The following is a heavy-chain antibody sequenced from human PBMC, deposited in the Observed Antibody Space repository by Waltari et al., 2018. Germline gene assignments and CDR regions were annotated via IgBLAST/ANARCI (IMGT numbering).Heavy chain of an antibody. CDR2: IYHSGST. J-gene: IGHJ4*02. CDR1: GYSISSGYY. Sequence: QVQLQESGPGLVKPSETLSLTCAVSGYSISSGYYWGWIRQPPGKGLEWIGSIYHSGSTYHNPSLKSRVTISVDTSKNQFSLKLGSVTAADTAVYYCARASVTYYDFWSGYPYYFDYWGQGTLVTVSS. V-gene: IGHV4-38-2*01. CDR3: ARASVTYYDFWSGYPYYFDY. D-gene: IGHD3-3*01.